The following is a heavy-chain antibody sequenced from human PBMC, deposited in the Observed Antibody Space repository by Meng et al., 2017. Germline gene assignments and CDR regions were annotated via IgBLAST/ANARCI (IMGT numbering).Heavy chain of an antibody. CDR3: ARGREVWSDYYLQNPLEAWFDP. J-gene: IGHJ5*02. V-gene: IGHV1-69*06. CDR1: GGTFSSYA. Sequence: SVKVSCKASGGTFSSYAISWVRQAPGQGLEWWGGIIPIFGTANYAQKFQGRVTTIADNSTSTAYMEQSSLRSKDTAVYYCARGREVWSDYYLQNPLEAWFDPWGQGTLVTVSS. D-gene: IGHD3-3*01. CDR2: IIPIFGTA.